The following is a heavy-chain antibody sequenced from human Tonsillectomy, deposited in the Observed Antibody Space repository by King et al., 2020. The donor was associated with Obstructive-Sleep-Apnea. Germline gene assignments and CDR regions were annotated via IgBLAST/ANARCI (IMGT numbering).Heavy chain of an antibody. Sequence: QVQLVESGGGVVQPGRSLRLSCAASGFTFSSYGMHWVRRAPGKGLEWVAVIWYDGDNKYYAESVKGRFTISRDNSKKTLFLQMNSLRAEDTAVYYCAKERSTSFDYWGQGTLVTVSS. CDR2: IWYDGDNK. CDR3: AKERSTSFDY. CDR1: GFTFSSYG. J-gene: IGHJ4*02. V-gene: IGHV3-33*06. D-gene: IGHD2-15*01.